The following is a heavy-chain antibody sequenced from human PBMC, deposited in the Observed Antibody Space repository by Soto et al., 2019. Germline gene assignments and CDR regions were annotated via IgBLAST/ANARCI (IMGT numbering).Heavy chain of an antibody. Sequence: LSLTCTVSGGSLSSYYWSWIRQPPGKGLEWIGYIYYSGSTNYNPSLKSRVTISVDTSKYQFSLKLSSVTAADTAVYYCASVLAYCGGDCPVAFDIWGQGTMVTVSS. D-gene: IGHD2-21*02. V-gene: IGHV4-59*01. CDR2: IYYSGST. J-gene: IGHJ3*02. CDR1: GGSLSSYY. CDR3: ASVLAYCGGDCPVAFDI.